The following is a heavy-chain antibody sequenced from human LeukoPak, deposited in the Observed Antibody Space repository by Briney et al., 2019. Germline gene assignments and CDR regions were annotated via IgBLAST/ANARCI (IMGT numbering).Heavy chain of an antibody. V-gene: IGHV3-21*01. Sequence: PGGSLRLSCTASGFTFSVYSMNWVRQAPGKGLEWVSSISSSSSSIYYADSVKGRFTISRDNAKNSLYLQMNSLTAEDTALYYCARPLNDDGDHVFDYWGQGTLVTVSS. D-gene: IGHD4-17*01. CDR1: GFTFSVYS. J-gene: IGHJ4*02. CDR3: ARPLNDDGDHVFDY. CDR2: ISSSSSSI.